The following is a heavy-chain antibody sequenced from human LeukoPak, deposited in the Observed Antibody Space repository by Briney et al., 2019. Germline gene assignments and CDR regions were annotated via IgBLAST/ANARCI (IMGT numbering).Heavy chain of an antibody. CDR3: AREIDRDDYNRFFDY. D-gene: IGHD5-24*01. CDR2: INAGNGNT. CDR1: GYSFSTYT. Sequence: ASVKVSCNASGYSFSTYTMHWVRQAPGQRLEWMGWINAGNGNTKYSQNFQGRVTITRDTSANTAYMEMSSLRSEDTAVYYCAREIDRDDYNRFFDYWGQGTLVSVSS. J-gene: IGHJ4*02. V-gene: IGHV1-3*01.